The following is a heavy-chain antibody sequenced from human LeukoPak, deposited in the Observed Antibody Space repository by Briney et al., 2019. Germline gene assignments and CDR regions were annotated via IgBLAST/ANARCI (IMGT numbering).Heavy chain of an antibody. CDR3: ARERQGGGFDP. Sequence: SETLSLTCTVSGGSIGTYYWSWIRQHPGKGLEWIGYIYYSGSTYYNPSLKSRVTISVDTSKNQFSLKLSSVTAADTAVYYCARERQGGGFDPWGQGTLVTVSS. CDR2: IYYSGST. D-gene: IGHD3-16*01. J-gene: IGHJ5*02. V-gene: IGHV4-31*03. CDR1: GGSIGTYY.